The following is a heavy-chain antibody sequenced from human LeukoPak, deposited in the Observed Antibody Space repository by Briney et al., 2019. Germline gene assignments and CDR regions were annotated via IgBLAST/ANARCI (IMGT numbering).Heavy chain of an antibody. CDR3: ARVAGYCSSTSNCYSDY. CDR1: GFTLSVYT. D-gene: IGHD2-2*01. J-gene: IGHJ4*02. CDR2: ISSGSTNM. V-gene: IGHV3-21*01. Sequence: PGGSLRLSCAASGFTLSVYTMNWVRQAPGKGLEWVSSISSGSTNMYYADSVKGRFTISRDNAKDSLYLQMNSLRAEDTAVYFCARVAGYCSSTSNCYSDYWGQGTLVTVSS.